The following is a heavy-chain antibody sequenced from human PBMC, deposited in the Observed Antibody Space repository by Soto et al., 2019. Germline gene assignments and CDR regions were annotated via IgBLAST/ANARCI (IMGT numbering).Heavy chain of an antibody. CDR1: GFTFSGYW. CDR3: VRDVNAALDY. D-gene: IGHD6-25*01. CDR2: INSDGSIT. J-gene: IGHJ4*02. Sequence: GGSLRLSCAASGFTFSGYWMHWVRQAPGKGLEWVSRINSDGSITTYADSAKGRFAISRDNAKNTLYLQMNSLRVEDTAVYYCVRDVNAALDYWGQGTLVTVSS. V-gene: IGHV3-74*01.